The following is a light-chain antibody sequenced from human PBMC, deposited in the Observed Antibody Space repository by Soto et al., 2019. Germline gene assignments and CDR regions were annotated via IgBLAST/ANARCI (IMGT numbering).Light chain of an antibody. CDR2: GAS. J-gene: IGKJ4*01. CDR3: QQYSNWPLLS. Sequence: EFVLRQSPSTVSESPRAGATLSCRASQSVGSNLAWYQQKPGQTPRVLIYGASTRAIGIPARFSGSGFGTEFTLTISSLQSEDFVVYYCQQYSNWPLLSVGGGTKVDI. V-gene: IGKV3-15*01. CDR1: QSVGSN.